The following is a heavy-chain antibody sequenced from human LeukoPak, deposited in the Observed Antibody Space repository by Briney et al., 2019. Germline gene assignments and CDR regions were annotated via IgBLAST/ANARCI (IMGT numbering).Heavy chain of an antibody. D-gene: IGHD2-15*01. J-gene: IGHJ4*02. CDR1: GFTFSNFA. Sequence: GGSLRLSCTASGFTFSNFAMNWVRLAPGKGLEWVSSVTGSGDSTYIAASAKGRFTTSRDNSKNTLFLQMNSLRVDDTAIYYCAKGVLRSCTGASCYYFDYWGQGSPVTVSS. V-gene: IGHV3-23*01. CDR2: VTGSGDST. CDR3: AKGVLRSCTGASCYYFDY.